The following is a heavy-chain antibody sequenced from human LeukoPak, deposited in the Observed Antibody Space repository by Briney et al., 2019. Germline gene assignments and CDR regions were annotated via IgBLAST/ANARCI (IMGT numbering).Heavy chain of an antibody. CDR3: ARDCCSNSRFDN. V-gene: IGHV3-30-3*01. CDR1: GFTFSSYA. Sequence: GGSLRLSCAASGFTFSSYAMHWVRQAPGKGLEWVAVISYDGSNKYYADSVKGRFTISRDNSKNTLYLQMNSLRAEDTAVYYCARDCCSNSRFDNWGQGTLVIVSS. J-gene: IGHJ4*02. D-gene: IGHD2-2*01. CDR2: ISYDGSNK.